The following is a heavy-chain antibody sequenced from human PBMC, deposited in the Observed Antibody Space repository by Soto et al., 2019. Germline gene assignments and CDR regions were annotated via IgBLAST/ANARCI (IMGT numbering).Heavy chain of an antibody. CDR1: GYSFTSYW. D-gene: IGHD1-26*01. J-gene: IGHJ4*02. V-gene: IGHV5-51*01. CDR3: ARLGGGWEGTIAAQRLFFDY. CDR2: IYPGDSDT. Sequence: PGESLKISCKGSGYSFTSYWIGWVRQMPGKGLEWMGIIYPGDSDTRYSPSFQGQVTISADKSISTAYLQWSSLKASDTAMYYCARLGGGWEGTIAAQRLFFDYWGQGTLVTVSS.